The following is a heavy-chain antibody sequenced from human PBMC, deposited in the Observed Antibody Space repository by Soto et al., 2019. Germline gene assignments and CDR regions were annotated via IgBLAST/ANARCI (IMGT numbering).Heavy chain of an antibody. CDR3: ARRGVLPDY. J-gene: IGHJ4*02. CDR1: GYTFTNYG. D-gene: IGHD3-10*01. CDR2: ISADNGNT. Sequence: RASVKVSCKTSGYTFTNYGISWVRQAPGQGLEWMGWISADNGNTNYARNLQGRVTMTTDTSTGTSYMVLRSLTSDDTAVYYCARRGVLPDYWGQGTLVTVSS. V-gene: IGHV1-18*01.